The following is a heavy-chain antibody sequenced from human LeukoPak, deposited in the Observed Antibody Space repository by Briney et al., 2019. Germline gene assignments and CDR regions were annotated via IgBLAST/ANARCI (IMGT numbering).Heavy chain of an antibody. Sequence: SETLSLTCAVSGYSISSGYYWGWIRQPPGEGLEWIGSIYHSGSTYYNPSLKSRVTISVDTSKNQFSLKLSSVTAADTAVYYCARDLSSGWYGGYYYYMDVWGKGTTLTVSS. J-gene: IGHJ6*03. CDR3: ARDLSSGWYGGYYYYMDV. CDR1: GYSISSGYY. D-gene: IGHD6-19*01. CDR2: IYHSGST. V-gene: IGHV4-38-2*02.